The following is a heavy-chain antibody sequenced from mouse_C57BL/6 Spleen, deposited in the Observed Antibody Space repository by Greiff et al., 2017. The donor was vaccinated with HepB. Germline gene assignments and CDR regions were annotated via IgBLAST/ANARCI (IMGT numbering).Heavy chain of an antibody. Sequence: VQLQQPGAELVKPGASVKLSCKASGYTFTSYWMHWVKQRPGRGLEWIGRIDPNSGGTKYNEKFKSKATLTVDKPSSTAYMQLSSPTSEDSAVYYCARSSSGLAWFAYWGQGTLVTVSA. V-gene: IGHV1-72*01. CDR3: ARSSSGLAWFAY. J-gene: IGHJ3*01. CDR1: GYTFTSYW. D-gene: IGHD3-2*02. CDR2: IDPNSGGT.